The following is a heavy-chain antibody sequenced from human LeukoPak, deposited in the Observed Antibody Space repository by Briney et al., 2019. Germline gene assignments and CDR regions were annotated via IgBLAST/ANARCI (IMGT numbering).Heavy chain of an antibody. CDR1: GFTFDDYA. D-gene: IGHD6-13*01. CDR3: AKQIAAAGTGGLRTDAFDI. CDR2: ISWNSGSI. Sequence: PGGSLRLSCAASGFTFDDYAMHWVRQAPGKGLEWVSGISWNSGSIGYADSVKGRFTISRDNAKNSLYLQMNSLRAEDTALYYCAKQIAAAGTGGLRTDAFDIWGQGTMVTVSS. J-gene: IGHJ3*02. V-gene: IGHV3-9*01.